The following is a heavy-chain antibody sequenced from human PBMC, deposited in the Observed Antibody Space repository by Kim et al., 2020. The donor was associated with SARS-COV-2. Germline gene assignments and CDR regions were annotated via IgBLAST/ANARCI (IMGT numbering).Heavy chain of an antibody. J-gene: IGHJ5*02. V-gene: IGHV3-9*01. CDR3: AKDSRDILTGYYMS. Sequence: ADYVKGRFTISRDNAKNSLYLQMNSLRAEDTALYYCAKDSRDILTGYYMSWGQGTLVTVSS. D-gene: IGHD3-9*01.